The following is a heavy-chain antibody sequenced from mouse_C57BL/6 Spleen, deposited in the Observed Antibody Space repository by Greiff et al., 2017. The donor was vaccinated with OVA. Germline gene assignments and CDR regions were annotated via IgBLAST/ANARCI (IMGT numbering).Heavy chain of an antibody. J-gene: IGHJ1*03. V-gene: IGHV5-9*01. CDR1: GFTFSSYT. CDR2: ISGGGGNT. D-gene: IGHD1-1*01. CDR3: ARDYYGSSYGYFDV. Sequence: EVKLMESGGGLVKPGGSLKLSCAASGFTFSSYTMSWVRQTPEKRLVWVATISGGGGNTYYPDSVKGRFTISRDNAKNTLYLQMSSLRSEDTALYYCARDYYGSSYGYFDVWGTGTTVTVSS.